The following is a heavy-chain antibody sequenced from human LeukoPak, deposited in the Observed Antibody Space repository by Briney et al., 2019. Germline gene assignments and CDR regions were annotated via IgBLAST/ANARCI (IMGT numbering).Heavy chain of an antibody. CDR1: GFTVSSNY. J-gene: IGHJ3*02. Sequence: GGSLRLSCAASGFTVSSNYMSWVRQAPGKGLEWVSVIYSGGSTYYADSVKGRFTISRDNSKNTLYLQMNSLRAEGTAVYYCARPRDGYDDAFDIWGQGTMVTVSS. D-gene: IGHD5-24*01. V-gene: IGHV3-66*02. CDR2: IYSGGST. CDR3: ARPRDGYDDAFDI.